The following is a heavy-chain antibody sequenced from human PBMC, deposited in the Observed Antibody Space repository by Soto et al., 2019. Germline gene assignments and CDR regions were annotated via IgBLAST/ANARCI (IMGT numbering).Heavy chain of an antibody. CDR2: IVPIYRTA. CDR1: GGTFSSYR. J-gene: IGHJ4*02. Sequence: GASVKVSCKASGGTFSSYRFNWVRQARGPGLEWLGGIVPIYRTADYAQKFQGRVTITADESTRTVYMELSSLKSQDTALYYCARDSGATLSSSWGQGTLVTVSS. CDR3: ARDSGATLSSS. D-gene: IGHD6-13*01. V-gene: IGHV1-69*13.